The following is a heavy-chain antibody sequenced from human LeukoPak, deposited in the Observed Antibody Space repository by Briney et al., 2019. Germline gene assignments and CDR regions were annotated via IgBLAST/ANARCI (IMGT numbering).Heavy chain of an antibody. D-gene: IGHD3-9*01. J-gene: IGHJ4*02. CDR2: ISAGADVI. CDR3: AREAPLRYFDWLKVDEDY. Sequence: PGGSLRLSCEAAGFSFRDYPMGWVRRASGKRLEWVSGISAGADVIFYADPVKGRFTISRDNSKNTLYLQMNSLRAEDSAVYYCAREAPLRYFDWLKVDEDYWGQGTLVTVSS. CDR1: GFSFRDYP. V-gene: IGHV3-23*01.